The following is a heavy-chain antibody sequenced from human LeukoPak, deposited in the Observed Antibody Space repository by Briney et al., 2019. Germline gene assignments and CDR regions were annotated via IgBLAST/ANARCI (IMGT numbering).Heavy chain of an antibody. D-gene: IGHD1-26*01. CDR1: GFTFSNFL. CDR3: AKKGATTGDFDY. CDR2: ISGSGGDT. J-gene: IGHJ4*02. Sequence: GGSLRLSCAASGFTFSNFLMTWVRQAPGKGPEWVSAISGSGGDTYYADSVKGRFTISRDNSKNTLYLQVNSLRAEDTAVYYCAKKGATTGDFDYWGQGTLVTVSS. V-gene: IGHV3-23*01.